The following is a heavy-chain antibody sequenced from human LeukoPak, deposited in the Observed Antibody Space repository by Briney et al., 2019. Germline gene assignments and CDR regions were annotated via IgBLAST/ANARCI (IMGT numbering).Heavy chain of an antibody. D-gene: IGHD5-12*01. CDR1: GGSISSGDYY. CDR2: IYYSGST. J-gene: IGHJ5*02. Sequence: PSQTLPLTCTVSGGSISSGDYYWSWIRQPPGKGLEWIGYIYYSGSTYYNPSLKSRVTISVDTSKNQFSLKLSSVTAADTAVYYCARDLRGGYDSRWFDPWGQGTLVTVSS. CDR3: ARDLRGGYDSRWFDP. V-gene: IGHV4-30-4*01.